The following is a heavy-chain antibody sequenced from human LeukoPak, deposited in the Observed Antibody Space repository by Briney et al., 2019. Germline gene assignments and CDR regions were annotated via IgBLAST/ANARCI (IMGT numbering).Heavy chain of an antibody. Sequence: SETLSLTCTVSGGSISNYYWSWIRQPPGKGLEWIGYIYYSGSTNYNPSLKSRVTISVDTSKNQFSLKLTSVTAADTAVYYCARKFDAWGQGILVTVSS. CDR1: GGSISNYY. V-gene: IGHV4-59*01. J-gene: IGHJ5*02. CDR3: ARKFDA. CDR2: IYYSGST.